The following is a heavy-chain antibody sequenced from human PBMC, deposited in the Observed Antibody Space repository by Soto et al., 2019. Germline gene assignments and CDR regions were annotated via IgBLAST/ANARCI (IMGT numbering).Heavy chain of an antibody. V-gene: IGHV3-23*01. CDR2: ISGSGGTT. J-gene: IGHJ3*02. Sequence: AGSLRLSCAASGFTFSSYAMSWVRQAPGRGLEWVSTISGSGGTTYYADSVKGRFTISRDNSKNTLYLQMNSLRAEDTAVYYCAKDKVPAAIYAFDIWGQGTMVTVSS. CDR1: GFTFSSYA. D-gene: IGHD2-2*02. CDR3: AKDKVPAAIYAFDI.